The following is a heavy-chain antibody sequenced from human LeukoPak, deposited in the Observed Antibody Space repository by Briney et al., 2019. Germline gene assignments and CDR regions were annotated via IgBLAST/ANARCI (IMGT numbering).Heavy chain of an antibody. J-gene: IGHJ1*01. CDR3: AKESGIRSYGAYFPH. Sequence: GGSLRLSCAASGFTFSSFEMNWVRQAPGKGLEWVAVISYDGGTKYYADSVKGRFTISRDNSKSTLFLQMNSLRAEDTAVYYCAKESGIRSYGAYFPHWGQGTLVTVSS. CDR2: ISYDGGTK. D-gene: IGHD4-17*01. CDR1: GFTFSSFE. V-gene: IGHV3-30*18.